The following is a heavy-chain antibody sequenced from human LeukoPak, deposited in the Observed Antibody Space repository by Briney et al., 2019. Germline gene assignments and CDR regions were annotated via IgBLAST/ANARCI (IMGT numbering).Heavy chain of an antibody. D-gene: IGHD6-19*01. Sequence: GGSLRLSCAASGFTFSSYSMNWVRQAPGKGLEWVSSISSSSSYIYYADSVKGRFTISRDNAKNSLYLQMNSLRAEDTAVYYCARFAGGYGYYFDYWGQGTLVTVSS. J-gene: IGHJ4*02. CDR2: ISSSSSYI. V-gene: IGHV3-21*01. CDR1: GFTFSSYS. CDR3: ARFAGGYGYYFDY.